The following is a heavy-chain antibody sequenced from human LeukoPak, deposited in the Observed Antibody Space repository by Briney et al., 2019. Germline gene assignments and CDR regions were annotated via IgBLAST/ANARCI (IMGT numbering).Heavy chain of an antibody. CDR2: INPNSGGT. J-gene: IGHJ4*02. Sequence: ASVKVSCKASGYTFTGYYMHWVRQAPGQGLEWMGRINPNSGGTNYAQKFQGRVTMTRDTSISTAYMELSRLRSDDTAVYYCALVGELLRWDYFDYWGQGTLVTVSS. CDR3: ALVGELLRWDYFDY. CDR1: GYTFTGYY. D-gene: IGHD1-26*01. V-gene: IGHV1-2*06.